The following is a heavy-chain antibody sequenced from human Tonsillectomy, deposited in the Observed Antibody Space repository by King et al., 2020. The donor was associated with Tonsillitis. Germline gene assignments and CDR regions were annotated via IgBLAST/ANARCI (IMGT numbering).Heavy chain of an antibody. Sequence: VQLQQWGAGLLKPSETLSLTCEVYGGSLSDYYWSWIRQAPGQGLGWIGEIDHSGSTYYNPSLESRVTISVDTSKNQFSLKLTSVTAADTAVYYCARGWAIATPVPDWGQGTLVTVSS. V-gene: IGHV4-34*01. CDR2: IDHSGST. CDR3: ARGWAIATPVPD. J-gene: IGHJ4*02. D-gene: IGHD2/OR15-2a*01. CDR1: GGSLSDYY.